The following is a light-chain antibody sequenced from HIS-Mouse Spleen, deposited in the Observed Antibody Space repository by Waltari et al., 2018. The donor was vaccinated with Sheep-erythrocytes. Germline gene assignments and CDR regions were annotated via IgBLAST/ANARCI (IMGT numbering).Light chain of an antibody. CDR1: SSDVGGYNY. CDR2: DVS. Sequence: QSALTQPRSLSGSPGQSVTISCTGTSSDVGGYNYFSWYQQHPGKAPKLMIYDVSKRPSGVPDRFSGSKSGNTASLTISGLQAEDEADYYCCSYAGSYNHVFATGTKVTVL. V-gene: IGLV2-11*01. J-gene: IGLJ1*01. CDR3: CSYAGSYNHV.